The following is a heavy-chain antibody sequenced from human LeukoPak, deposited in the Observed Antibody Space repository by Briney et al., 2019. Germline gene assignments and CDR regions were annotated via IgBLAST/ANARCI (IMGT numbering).Heavy chain of an antibody. CDR3: ARVGEFDY. Sequence: GGSLRLSCAASGFTFSRYWMHWVRQTPGKGLVWVSYISSSSSTIYYGDSVKGRFTISRDNAKNSLYLQMNSLRDEDTAVYYCARVGEFDYWGQGTQVTVSS. J-gene: IGHJ4*02. CDR2: ISSSSSTI. D-gene: IGHD3-10*01. CDR1: GFTFSRYW. V-gene: IGHV3-48*02.